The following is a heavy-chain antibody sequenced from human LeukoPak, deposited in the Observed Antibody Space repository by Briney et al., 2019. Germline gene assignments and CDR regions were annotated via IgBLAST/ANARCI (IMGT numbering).Heavy chain of an antibody. V-gene: IGHV3-23*01. Sequence: GGSLRLSCAASGFTFSSYVMNWVRQAPGKGLEWVSVISGGGGSTYYADSVKGRFTISRDNSKNTLFLRMNSLRAEDTAVYYCAKGGYCSSTSCYVGWFDPWGQGSLVTVSS. CDR1: GFTFSSYV. J-gene: IGHJ5*02. CDR3: AKGGYCSSTSCYVGWFDP. CDR2: ISGGGGST. D-gene: IGHD2-2*01.